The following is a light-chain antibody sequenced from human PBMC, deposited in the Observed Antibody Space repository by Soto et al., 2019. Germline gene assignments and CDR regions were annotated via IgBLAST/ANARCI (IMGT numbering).Light chain of an antibody. V-gene: IGKV1-5*01. Sequence: DIQMTQSPSTLSASVGDRVTITCRASQSISSWLAWYQQKLGRAPRLLIYDASSLESGVPSRFSCSGYGTEFTLTISSLQPDDFATYDCQQYNTYASLTFGGGTKVEIK. CDR1: QSISSW. CDR3: QQYNTYASLT. J-gene: IGKJ4*01. CDR2: DAS.